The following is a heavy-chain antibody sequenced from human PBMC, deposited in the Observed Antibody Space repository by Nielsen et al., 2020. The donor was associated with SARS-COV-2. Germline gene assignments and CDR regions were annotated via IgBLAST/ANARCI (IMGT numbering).Heavy chain of an antibody. V-gene: IGHV4-31*03. CDR2: IYFSGRT. CDR1: GSPISSGGYY. CDR3: ARESSGYDHYNYGMDV. Sequence: SDPLSPTFPPLGSPISSGGYYWTWIRHHPGKGLEWIGYIYFSGRTCYNPSLKSRVTISVDTSKNQFSLSLASVTAADTVVYYCARESSGYDHYNYGMDVWGQGTTVTVSS. J-gene: IGHJ6*02. D-gene: IGHD5-12*01.